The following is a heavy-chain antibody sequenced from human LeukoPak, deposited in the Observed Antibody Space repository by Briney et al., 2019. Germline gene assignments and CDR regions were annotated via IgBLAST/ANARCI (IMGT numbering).Heavy chain of an antibody. CDR1: GYTFTSYD. CDR2: MNPNSGNT. V-gene: IGHV1-8*01. J-gene: IGHJ4*02. D-gene: IGHD5-24*01. Sequence: GASVTVSFKASGYTFTSYDINWVRQATGQGLEWMGWMNPNSGNTGYAQKVQGRVTMTRNTSISTAYMELSTLRSEDTAVYYCAIIPVEMATIRNFDYWGQGTLVTVSS. CDR3: AIIPVEMATIRNFDY.